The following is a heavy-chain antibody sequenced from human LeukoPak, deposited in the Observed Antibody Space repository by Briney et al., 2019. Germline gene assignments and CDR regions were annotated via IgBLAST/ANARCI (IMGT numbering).Heavy chain of an antibody. CDR3: ARDQTVVPAAGSFFDL. J-gene: IGHJ2*01. Sequence: GGSLRLSCAASGFTFSSYWMSWVRQAPGKGLEWVANIKQDGSEKYYVGSVKGRFTISRDNAKNSLYLQMNSLRAEDTAVYYCARDQTVVPAAGSFFDLWGRGTLVTVSS. D-gene: IGHD2-2*01. CDR2: IKQDGSEK. V-gene: IGHV3-7*01. CDR1: GFTFSSYW.